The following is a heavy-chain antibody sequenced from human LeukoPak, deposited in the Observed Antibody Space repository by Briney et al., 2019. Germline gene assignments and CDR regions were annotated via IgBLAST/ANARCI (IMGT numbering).Heavy chain of an antibody. Sequence: PGGSLRLSCAASGFTFSSYSMNWVRQAPGKGLEWVSSISSSSSYIYYADSVKGRFTISRDNAKNSLYLQMNSLRAEDTAVYYCARVTRARYCSSTSCFYWYFDLWGRGTLVTASS. D-gene: IGHD2-2*01. J-gene: IGHJ2*01. CDR3: ARVTRARYCSSTSCFYWYFDL. V-gene: IGHV3-21*01. CDR1: GFTFSSYS. CDR2: ISSSSSYI.